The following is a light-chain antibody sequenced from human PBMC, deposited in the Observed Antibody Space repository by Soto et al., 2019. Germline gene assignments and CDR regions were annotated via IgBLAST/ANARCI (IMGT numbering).Light chain of an antibody. CDR1: HSISSY. V-gene: IGKV1-39*01. CDR2: AAS. CDR3: QLSDSTLVT. J-gene: IGKJ5*01. Sequence: IQMSPSPNDRSAPACDRDTINCQTSHSISSYLNWYQQKPGKAPKLLIYAASSLQSGVPSRFSGSGSGTDFTLTISSRKPEDFATYYCQLSDSTLVTVGGGTRLEIK.